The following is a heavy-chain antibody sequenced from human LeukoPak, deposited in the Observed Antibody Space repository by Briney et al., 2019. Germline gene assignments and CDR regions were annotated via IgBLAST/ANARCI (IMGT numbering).Heavy chain of an antibody. J-gene: IGHJ4*02. CDR2: ISYDGSNK. CDR3: AKTGTPWYYFDY. D-gene: IGHD6-13*01. V-gene: IGHV3-30*18. CDR1: GFTFSNYG. Sequence: PGRSLRLSCAASGFTFSNYGMHWVRQAPGKGLEWVAVISYDGSNKYYADSVKGRFTISRDNAKNSLYLQMNSLRAEDTAVYYCAKTGTPWYYFDYWGQGTLVTVSS.